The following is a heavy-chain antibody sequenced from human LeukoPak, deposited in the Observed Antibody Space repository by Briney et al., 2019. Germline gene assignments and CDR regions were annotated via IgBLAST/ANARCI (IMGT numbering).Heavy chain of an antibody. CDR1: GYTFTSYA. CDR3: ARPRFMDGDLGGFDY. Sequence: ASVKVSCKASGYTFTSYAMHWVRQAPGQRLEWMGWINAGNGNTKYSQKFQGRVTITRDTSASTAYMELSSLRAEDTAVYYCARPRFMDGDLGGFDYWGQGTLVTVSS. CDR2: INAGNGNT. D-gene: IGHD4-17*01. V-gene: IGHV1-3*01. J-gene: IGHJ4*02.